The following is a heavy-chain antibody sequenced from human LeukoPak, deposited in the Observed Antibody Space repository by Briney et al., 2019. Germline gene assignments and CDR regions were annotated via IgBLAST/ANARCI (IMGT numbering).Heavy chain of an antibody. CDR3: ARLHASRAEEFDP. CDR1: GGSISGYY. CDR2: IYSSGSA. D-gene: IGHD3-16*01. Sequence: PSETLSLTCTVSGGSISGYYWSWIRQPPGKGLEWIGYIYSSGSASYNPSLISRVTILVDTSKNQFYLTLTSVTAADTAVYYCARLHASRAEEFDPWGQGTLVTVSS. V-gene: IGHV4-59*03. J-gene: IGHJ5*02.